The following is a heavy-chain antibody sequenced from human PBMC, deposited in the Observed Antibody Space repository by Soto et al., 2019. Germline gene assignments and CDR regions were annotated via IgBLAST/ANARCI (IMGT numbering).Heavy chain of an antibody. CDR3: AKGLTIFGGVIPRMDV. V-gene: IGHV3-23*01. D-gene: IGHD3-3*01. J-gene: IGHJ6*02. Sequence: CSRGPTYYKDSVKGRFTISRDNSKNTLYLQMNSLRAEDTAVYYCAKGLTIFGGVIPRMDVWGQGTTVTVSS. CDR2: CSRGPT.